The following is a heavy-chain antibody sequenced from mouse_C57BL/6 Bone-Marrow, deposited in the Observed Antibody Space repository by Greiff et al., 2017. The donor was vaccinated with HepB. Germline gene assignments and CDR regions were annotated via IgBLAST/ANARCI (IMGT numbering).Heavy chain of an antibody. CDR1: GYTFTSYW. Sequence: VQLQQSGAELVKPGASVKLSCKASGYTFTSYWMHWVKQRPGQGLEWIGMIHPNSGSTNYNEKFKSKATLTVDKSSSTAYMQLSSLTSEDSAVYYCARESDGYYYAMDYWGQGTSVTVSS. CDR3: ARESDGYYYAMDY. V-gene: IGHV1-64*01. J-gene: IGHJ4*01. D-gene: IGHD2-3*01. CDR2: IHPNSGST.